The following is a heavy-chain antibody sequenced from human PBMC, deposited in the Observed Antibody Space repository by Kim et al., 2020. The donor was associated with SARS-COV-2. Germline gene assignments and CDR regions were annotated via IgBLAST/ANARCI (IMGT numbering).Heavy chain of an antibody. Sequence: RGSLRLSCAASGFTFSSYGMHWVRQAPGKGLEWVAVIWYDGSNKYYADSVKGRFTISRDNSKNTLYLQMNSLRAEDTAVYYCARDEGAMVTYFDYWGQGTLVTVSS. CDR3: ARDEGAMVTYFDY. D-gene: IGHD5-18*01. CDR1: GFTFSSYG. J-gene: IGHJ4*02. CDR2: IWYDGSNK. V-gene: IGHV3-33*01.